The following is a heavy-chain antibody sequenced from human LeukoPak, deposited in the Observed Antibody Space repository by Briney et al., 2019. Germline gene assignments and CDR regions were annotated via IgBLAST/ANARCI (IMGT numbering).Heavy chain of an antibody. D-gene: IGHD6-19*01. V-gene: IGHV4-59*11. CDR1: GGSISNHY. CDR3: ARGPAGSGAYYYYYYMDV. Sequence: PSGTLSLTCTASGGSISNHYWSWIRQPPGKGLEWIGYIYYSGSTNYNPSLKSRVTISVDTSKNQFSLRLSSVTAADTAVYYCARGPAGSGAYYYYYYMDVWGKGTTVTVSS. J-gene: IGHJ6*03. CDR2: IYYSGST.